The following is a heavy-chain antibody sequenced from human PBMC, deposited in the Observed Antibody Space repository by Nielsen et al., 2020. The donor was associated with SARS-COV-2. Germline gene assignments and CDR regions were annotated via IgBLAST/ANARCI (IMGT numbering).Heavy chain of an antibody. CDR1: GDSVSSNSVA. CDR2: IYYRSKWFY. J-gene: IGHJ6*02. V-gene: IGHV6-1*01. Sequence: SQILSLTCVISGDSVSSNSVAWNWIRQSPSRGLEWLGRIYYRSKWFYEYAASVRSRITIDPDTSKNQFSLHLNSVTSEDTAMYYCTRDPGYYHGMDVWGQGTTVTVSS. CDR3: TRDPGYYHGMDV.